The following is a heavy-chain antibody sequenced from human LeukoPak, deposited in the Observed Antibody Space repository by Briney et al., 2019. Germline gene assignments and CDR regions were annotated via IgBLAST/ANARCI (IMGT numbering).Heavy chain of an antibody. J-gene: IGHJ6*03. CDR2: FDPEDGET. CDR3: ATNLQASGSGYLYYYYYMDV. V-gene: IGHV1-24*01. Sequence: ASVKVSCKVSGYTLTELSMHWVRQAPGKGLEWMGGFDPEDGETIYAQKFQGRVTMTEDTSTDTAYMELSSLRSEDTAVYYCATNLQASGSGYLYYYYYMDVWGKGTTVTVSS. CDR1: GYTLTELS. D-gene: IGHD5-12*01.